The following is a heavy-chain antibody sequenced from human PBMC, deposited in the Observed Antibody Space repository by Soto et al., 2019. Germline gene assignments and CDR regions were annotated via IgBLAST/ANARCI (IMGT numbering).Heavy chain of an antibody. CDR3: ARERWFVECGMYV. Sequence: EVQLVESGGGLVQPGGSLRLSCAACGFTVSGNYMSRVRQAPGKGLEWVSVIYSGGSTYYADSVKGRFTISRDNSKNTLYLQMNSLRAEVKAVYYFARERWFVECGMYVWGQGTTVTVSS. V-gene: IGHV3-66*01. J-gene: IGHJ6*02. CDR2: IYSGGST. CDR1: GFTVSGNY. D-gene: IGHD3-10*01.